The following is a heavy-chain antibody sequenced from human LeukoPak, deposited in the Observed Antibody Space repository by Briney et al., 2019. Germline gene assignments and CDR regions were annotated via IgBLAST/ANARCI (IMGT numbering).Heavy chain of an antibody. CDR1: GGPISSGGYY. J-gene: IGHJ4*02. V-gene: IGHV4-31*03. D-gene: IGHD3-22*01. Sequence: PSQALSLTCTVSGGPISSGGYYWSWIRQHPGKGLEWLGYIYYSGSTYYNPSLKSRVTISVDTSKNQFSLKLSSVTAADTAVYYCARADYDSSGYYPDYWGQGTLVTVSS. CDR3: ARADYDSSGYYPDY. CDR2: IYYSGST.